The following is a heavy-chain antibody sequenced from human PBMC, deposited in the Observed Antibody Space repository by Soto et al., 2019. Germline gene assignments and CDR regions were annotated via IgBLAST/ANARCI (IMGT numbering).Heavy chain of an antibody. CDR2: ISGSGGGT. D-gene: IGHD3-10*01. J-gene: IGHJ3*02. CDR1: GFTFSSYA. CDR3: AKSRGSGTYFNPSDAFDI. V-gene: IGHV3-23*01. Sequence: EVQLLDSGGGLVQPGGSLRLSCAASGFTFSSYAMSWVLQAPGKGLEWVSSISGSGGGTYYADSVKGRFTISRDNSKNTLYLQMNSLRAEDTAVFYCAKSRGSGTYFNPSDAFDIWGQGTMVTVSS.